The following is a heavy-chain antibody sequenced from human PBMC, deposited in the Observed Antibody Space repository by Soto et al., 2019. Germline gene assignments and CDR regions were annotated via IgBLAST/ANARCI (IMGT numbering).Heavy chain of an antibody. J-gene: IGHJ4*02. CDR1: GGTFSSYT. Sequence: QVQLVQSGAEVKKPGSSVKVSCKASGGTFSSYTISWVRQAPGQGLEWMGRIIPILGIANYAQKFQGRVTITANKATSTAYMELSSMRSEETAVYYCGRGQNWGLGFDYWGQGTLVTVSS. V-gene: IGHV1-69*02. CDR3: GRGQNWGLGFDY. CDR2: IIPILGIA. D-gene: IGHD7-27*01.